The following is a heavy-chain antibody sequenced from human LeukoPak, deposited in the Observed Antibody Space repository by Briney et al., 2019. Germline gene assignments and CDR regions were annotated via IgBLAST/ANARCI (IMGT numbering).Heavy chain of an antibody. J-gene: IGHJ3*02. CDR1: GGSISSYY. D-gene: IGHD6-13*01. CDR2: IYYSGST. CDR3: ARDSSSWDDAFDI. V-gene: IGHV4-59*01. Sequence: SETLSLTCTVSGGSISSYYWSWIRQPPGKGLEWIGYIYYSGSTNYNPSLKSRVTISVDTSKNQFSLKLSYVTAADTAVYYCARDSSSWDDAFDIWGQGTMVTVSS.